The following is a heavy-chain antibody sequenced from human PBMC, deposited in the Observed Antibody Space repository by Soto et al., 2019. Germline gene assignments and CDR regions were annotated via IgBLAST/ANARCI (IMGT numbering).Heavy chain of an antibody. V-gene: IGHV4-4*02. CDR2: AYHNGLT. Sequence: PSETLSLTCAVSSDSVTSNVWWSWVRQPPGKGLEWIGEAYHNGLTDYNPSLKSRVTMSVDTSKNEFSLKLTSLTAADTAIYYCARDAAVPGESDRFDYWGQGTLVTVSS. CDR3: ARDAAVPGESDRFDY. D-gene: IGHD6-19*01. CDR1: SDSVTSNVW. J-gene: IGHJ4*02.